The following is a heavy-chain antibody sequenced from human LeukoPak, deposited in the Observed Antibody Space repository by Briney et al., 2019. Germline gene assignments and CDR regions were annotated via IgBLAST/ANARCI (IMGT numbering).Heavy chain of an antibody. J-gene: IGHJ2*01. Sequence: ASVKVSCRASGYTFTRCDINWVRQATGQGREGRGWMNPNSGNTGYAQKFQGRVTMTRNTSISTAYMELSSLRSEDTAVYYCVVPTVVTPITWYFDLWGRGTLVTVSS. D-gene: IGHD4-23*01. CDR1: GYTFTRCD. V-gene: IGHV1-8*01. CDR2: MNPNSGNT. CDR3: VVPTVVTPITWYFDL.